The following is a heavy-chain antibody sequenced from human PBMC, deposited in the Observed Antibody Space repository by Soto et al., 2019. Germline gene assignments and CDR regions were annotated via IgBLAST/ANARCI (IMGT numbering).Heavy chain of an antibody. J-gene: IGHJ6*02. D-gene: IGHD4-17*01. Sequence: QVQLVQSGAEVKKPGASVKVSCKASGYTFTSYGISWVRQAPGQGLEWMGWISAYNGNTNYAQRLQGRVTMPTDTSTSTAYMELRSLRSDDTAVYYCARAPRYYGAYYGMDVWGQGTTVTVSS. CDR1: GYTFTSYG. CDR2: ISAYNGNT. V-gene: IGHV1-18*01. CDR3: ARAPRYYGAYYGMDV.